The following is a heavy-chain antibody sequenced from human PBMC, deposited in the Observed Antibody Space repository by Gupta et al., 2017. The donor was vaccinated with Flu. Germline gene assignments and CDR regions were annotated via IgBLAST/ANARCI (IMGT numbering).Heavy chain of an antibody. CDR2: VEPEDGET. CDR3: ATDGSCGLFGFDI. J-gene: IGHJ3*02. CDR1: TYSFTDYQ. V-gene: IGHV1-69-2*01. Sequence: EVQLVQPGAEMKKPGATVKITCRVSTYSFTDYQINWVRQAPGEGLEWMGLVEPEDGETVHAEKYQGRVTITADTSADNADMQLGRRRYEETGMYYCATDGSCGLFGFDILGQGTMVAVS. D-gene: IGHD2-15*01.